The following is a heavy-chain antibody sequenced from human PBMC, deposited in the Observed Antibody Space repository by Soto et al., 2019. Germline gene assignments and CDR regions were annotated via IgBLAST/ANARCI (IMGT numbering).Heavy chain of an antibody. CDR3: ARDVETSMDGLNYFDP. V-gene: IGHV3-21*01. CDR1: GFTFSSYT. D-gene: IGHD5-18*01. Sequence: GGSLRLSGAASGFTFSSYTMNWVRQAPGKGLEWVSSISSSGSYIHYADSVKGRFTISRDNAKNSLFLQMDSLRAEDTAVYYCARDVETSMDGLNYFDPWGQGTLVTVS. CDR2: ISSSGSYI. J-gene: IGHJ5*02.